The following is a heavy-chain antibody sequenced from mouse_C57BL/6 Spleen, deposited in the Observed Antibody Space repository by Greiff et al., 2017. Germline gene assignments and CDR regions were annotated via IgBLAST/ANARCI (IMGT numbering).Heavy chain of an antibody. Sequence: ESGPGLVKPSQSLSLTCSVTGYSITSGYYWNWIRQFPGNKLEWMSYISYDGSNNYNPSLKNRIAITRDTSKNQFFLKLKSVTTEDTATYYCARGNPYAMDYWGQGTSVTVSS. V-gene: IGHV3-6*01. CDR2: ISYDGSN. CDR1: GYSITSGYY. J-gene: IGHJ4*01. D-gene: IGHD2-1*01. CDR3: ARGNPYAMDY.